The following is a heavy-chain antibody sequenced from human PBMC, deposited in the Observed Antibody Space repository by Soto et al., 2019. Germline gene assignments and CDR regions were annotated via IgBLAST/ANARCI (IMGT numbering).Heavy chain of an antibody. Sequence: GGSLRLSCAASGFSLSDYWMHWVRQVPGKGLLWVSRISGNGRGTTYADSVKGRFTISRDNAKNTLYLQMDSLRAEDTAVYYCAKDPDVLLWFGELLPSDYGMDVWGQGTTVTVSS. D-gene: IGHD3-10*01. CDR3: AKDPDVLLWFGELLPSDYGMDV. J-gene: IGHJ6*02. CDR2: ISGNGRGT. CDR1: GFSLSDYW. V-gene: IGHV3-74*03.